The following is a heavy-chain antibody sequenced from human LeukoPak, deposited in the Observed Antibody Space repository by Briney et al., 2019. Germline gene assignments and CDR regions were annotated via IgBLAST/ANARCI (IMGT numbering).Heavy chain of an antibody. Sequence: GGSLRLSCAASGFTFSSYSMNWVRQAPGKGLEWVSYISSSSSTIYYADSVKGRFTISRDNAKNSLYLQMNSLRAEDTAVYYCATFPRGYSYGYYYYYMDVWGKGTTVTVSS. CDR1: GFTFSSYS. D-gene: IGHD5-18*01. J-gene: IGHJ6*03. CDR3: ATFPRGYSYGYYYYYMDV. V-gene: IGHV3-48*01. CDR2: ISSSSSTI.